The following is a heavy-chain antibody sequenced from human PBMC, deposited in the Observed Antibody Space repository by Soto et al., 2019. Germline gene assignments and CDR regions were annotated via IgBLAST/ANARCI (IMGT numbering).Heavy chain of an antibody. CDR3: AHPREGSSGYLNPPGYWFDP. CDR2: IYWDDDK. Sequence: GAGPTLVNPTQTLTLTCTFSGFSLSTSGVGVGWIRQPPGKALEWLALIYWDDDKRYSPSLKSRLTITKDTSKNQVVLTMTNMDPVDTATYYCAHPREGSSGYLNPPGYWFDPWGQGTLVTVSS. J-gene: IGHJ5*02. V-gene: IGHV2-5*02. D-gene: IGHD3-22*01. CDR1: GFSLSTSGVG.